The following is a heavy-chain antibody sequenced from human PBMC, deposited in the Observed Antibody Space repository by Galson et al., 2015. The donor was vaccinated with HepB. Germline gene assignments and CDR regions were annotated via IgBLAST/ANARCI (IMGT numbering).Heavy chain of an antibody. V-gene: IGHV3-49*03. D-gene: IGHD3-22*01. CDR3: TRAEITMVVGVFAFDI. Sequence: SLRLSCATSGFTFGYYTMCWFRQGPGEGLEGVGFISSKAYGGTTECAASVKGRFTISSDDSKSIDYLQMNSLKTEGTDVYYCTRAEITMVVGVFAFDIWGQGTMVTVSS. CDR1: GFTFGYYT. J-gene: IGHJ3*02. CDR2: ISSKAYGGTT.